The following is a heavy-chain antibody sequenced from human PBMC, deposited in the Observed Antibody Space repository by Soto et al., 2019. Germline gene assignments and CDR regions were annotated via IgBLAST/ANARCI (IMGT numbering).Heavy chain of an antibody. V-gene: IGHV1-3*01. Sequence: AASVKVSCKASGHTFTSYAMHWVRQAPGQRLEWMGWINAGNGNTKYSQKFQGRVTITRDTSASTAYMELSSLRSEDTAVYYCARGLDYGDLVYYFDYWGQGTLVTVSS. CDR1: GHTFTSYA. CDR2: INAGNGNT. D-gene: IGHD4-17*01. J-gene: IGHJ4*02. CDR3: ARGLDYGDLVYYFDY.